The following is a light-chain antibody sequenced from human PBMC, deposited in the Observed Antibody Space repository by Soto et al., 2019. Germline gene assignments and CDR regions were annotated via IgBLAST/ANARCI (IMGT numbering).Light chain of an antibody. CDR1: QRLLSTSNNKNY. CDR2: WAS. J-gene: IGKJ4*01. Sequence: DIVMTQSPESLAVALGERATINCKSSQRLLSTSNNKNYLAWYQQKPGQPPKLLITWASTRQSGVPDRFSGSGSGTDFTLTISSLQAADVAVYYCQQHSSVPLTFGGGTKVEIK. CDR3: QQHSSVPLT. V-gene: IGKV4-1*01.